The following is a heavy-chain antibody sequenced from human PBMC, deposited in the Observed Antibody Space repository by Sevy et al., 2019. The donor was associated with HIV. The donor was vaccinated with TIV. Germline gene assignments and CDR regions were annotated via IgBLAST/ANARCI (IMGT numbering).Heavy chain of an antibody. CDR2: IYHSGST. J-gene: IGHJ3*02. D-gene: IGHD1-26*01. V-gene: IGHV4-38-2*01. Sequence: SETLSLTCAVSGYSISSGYYWGWIRQPPGKGLEGIGSIYHSGSTYYNPSLKSRVTISVDTSKNQFTLKLNSVTAADAAVDYCARQEEKWGGPFDIWGQGTMVTVSS. CDR3: ARQEEKWGGPFDI. CDR1: GYSISSGYY.